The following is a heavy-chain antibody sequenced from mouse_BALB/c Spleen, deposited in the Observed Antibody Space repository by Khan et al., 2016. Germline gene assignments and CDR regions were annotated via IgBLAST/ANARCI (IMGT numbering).Heavy chain of an antibody. J-gene: IGHJ3*01. CDR2: IWAGGST. CDR3: ARELTGTWFAY. CDR1: GFSLTSYG. D-gene: IGHD4-1*01. Sequence: QVQLKQSGPGLVAPSQSLSITCTVSGFSLTSYGVHWVRQPPGKGLEWLGVIWAGGSTNYNSALMSRLSISKDNSKSQVFLKMNSLQTDDTAMYYCARELTGTWFAYWGQGTLVTVSA. V-gene: IGHV2-9*02.